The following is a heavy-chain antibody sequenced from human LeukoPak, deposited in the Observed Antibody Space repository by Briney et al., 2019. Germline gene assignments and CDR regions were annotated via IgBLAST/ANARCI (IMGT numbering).Heavy chain of an antibody. D-gene: IGHD6-19*01. V-gene: IGHV3-7*01. CDR2: IKQDGSEK. CDR1: GFTFSSYW. CDR3: ARGKVAVAATDDAFEI. Sequence: GGSLRLSCAASGFTFSSYWMTWVRQAPGKGLEWVANIKQDGSEKYYVDSVKGRFTISRDNAKNSLYLQMNSLRAEDTAVYYCARGKVAVAATDDAFEIWGQGTIVTVSS. J-gene: IGHJ3*02.